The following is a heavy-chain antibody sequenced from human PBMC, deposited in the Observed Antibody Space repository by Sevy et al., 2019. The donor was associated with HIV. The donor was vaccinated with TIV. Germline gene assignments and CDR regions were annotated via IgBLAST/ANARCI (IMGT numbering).Heavy chain of an antibody. CDR3: ARGAPYYFDY. CDR2: IYYSGST. CDR1: GGSISSGDYY. V-gene: IGHV4-30-4*01. J-gene: IGHJ4*02. Sequence: SETLSLTCTVSGGSISSGDYYWSWIRQPPGRGLEWIGYIYYSGSTYYNPSLKSRVTISVDTSKNQFSLKLSSVTAADTAVYYCARGAPYYFDYWGQGTLVTVSS.